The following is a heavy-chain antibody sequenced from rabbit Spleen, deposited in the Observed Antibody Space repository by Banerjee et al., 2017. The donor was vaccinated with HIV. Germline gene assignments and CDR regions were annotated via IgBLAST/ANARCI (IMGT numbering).Heavy chain of an antibody. D-gene: IGHD3-1*01. V-gene: IGHV1S40*01. J-gene: IGHJ4*01. Sequence: QSLEESGGGLVKPGASLTLTCKASGFSFNSGYDMCWVRQAPGKGLEWVACAYAGGSGSTYSATWANGRFTISKTSATVTLQMTTLTAADTATYFCAKSFWGTIGADLWGQGTLVTVS. CDR2: AYAGGSGST. CDR1: GFSFNSGYD. CDR3: AKSFWGTIGADL.